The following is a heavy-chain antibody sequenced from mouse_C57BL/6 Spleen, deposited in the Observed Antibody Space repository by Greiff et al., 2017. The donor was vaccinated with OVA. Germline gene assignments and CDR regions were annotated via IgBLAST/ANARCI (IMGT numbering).Heavy chain of an antibody. CDR2: IRNKANNHAT. CDR3: TRQANWDVYYAMDY. V-gene: IGHV6-6*01. CDR1: GFTFSDAW. J-gene: IGHJ4*01. Sequence: EVHLVESGGGLVQPGGSMKLSCAASGFTFSDAWMDWVRQSPEQGLEWVAEIRNKANNHATYYAESVKGRFTISRDDSKSSVYLQMNSLRAEDTGIYYCTRQANWDVYYAMDYWGQGTSVTVSS. D-gene: IGHD4-1*01.